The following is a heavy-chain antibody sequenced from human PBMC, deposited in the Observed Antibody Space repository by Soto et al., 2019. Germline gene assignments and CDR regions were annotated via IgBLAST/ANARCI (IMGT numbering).Heavy chain of an antibody. CDR2: LYDVDGT. D-gene: IGHD2-21*02. V-gene: IGHV3-53*01. CDR3: ASWRLQEHAYDI. CDR1: GLTVSGKKY. Sequence: DVQLVESGGGVIQPGGSLRLSCAAFGLTVSGKKYLSWGRQAAGKGVEWLAGLYDVDGTYYADSVKGRFTVSRDSSKSVVYLQLNSLRPDDTAVYFCASWRLQEHAYDIWGLGTTVTVSS. J-gene: IGHJ3*02.